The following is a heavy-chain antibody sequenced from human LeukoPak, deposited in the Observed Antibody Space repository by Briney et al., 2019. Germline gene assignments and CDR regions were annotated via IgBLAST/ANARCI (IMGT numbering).Heavy chain of an antibody. CDR2: IKTDGSST. D-gene: IGHD2-21*02. Sequence: GGSLRLSCAASGFTFSSYWMHWVRQVPGKGLMWVSRIKTDGSSTSYADSVKGRFTISRDNAKNSLYLQMNSLRAEDTAVYYCARDPRVVVTAMLRGNYYMDVWGKGTTVTVSS. J-gene: IGHJ6*03. V-gene: IGHV3-74*01. CDR1: GFTFSSYW. CDR3: ARDPRVVVTAMLRGNYYMDV.